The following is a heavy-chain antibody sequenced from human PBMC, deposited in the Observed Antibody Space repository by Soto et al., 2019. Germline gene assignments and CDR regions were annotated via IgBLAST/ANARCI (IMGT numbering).Heavy chain of an antibody. J-gene: IGHJ6*02. Sequence: ASVKVSCKASGYTFTSYGISWVRQAPGQGLEWMGWISAYNGNTNYAQKLQGRVTMTTDTSTSTAYMELRSLRSDDTAVYYCATRSPHLEAMSHYAMDLWGQGTTVTVSS. D-gene: IGHD2-2*01. CDR2: ISAYNGNT. CDR3: ATRSPHLEAMSHYAMDL. CDR1: GYTFTSYG. V-gene: IGHV1-18*01.